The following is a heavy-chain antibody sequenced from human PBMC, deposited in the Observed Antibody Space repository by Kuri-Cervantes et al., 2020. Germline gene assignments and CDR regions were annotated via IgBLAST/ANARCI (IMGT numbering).Heavy chain of an antibody. CDR3: ATTVHYYYDTSGPDAFDI. CDR1: GFTFSGSA. J-gene: IGHJ3*02. D-gene: IGHD3-22*01. CDR2: IRSKANSYAT. Sequence: LSLTCAASGFTFSGSAMHWVRQASGKGLEWVGRIRSKANSYATAYAASVKGRFTISRDDSKNTAYLQMNSLKTDDTAVYYCATTVHYYYDTSGPDAFDIWGQGTMVTVSS. V-gene: IGHV3-73*01.